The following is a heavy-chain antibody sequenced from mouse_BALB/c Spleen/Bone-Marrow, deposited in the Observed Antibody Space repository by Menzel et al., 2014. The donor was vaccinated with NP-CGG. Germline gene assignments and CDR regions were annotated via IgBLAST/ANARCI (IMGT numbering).Heavy chain of an antibody. CDR2: ISSGGSYT. V-gene: IGHV5-6*01. Sequence: EVQRVESGGDLVKPGGSLKLSCAASGFTFSSYGMSWVRQTPASCLEWVATISSGGSYTYYPDSVKGRFTISRDNAKNTLYLQMSSLKSEDTAMYYCARQTYYDYDGYFDYWGQGTTLTVSS. D-gene: IGHD2-4*01. J-gene: IGHJ2*01. CDR3: ARQTYYDYDGYFDY. CDR1: GFTFSSYG.